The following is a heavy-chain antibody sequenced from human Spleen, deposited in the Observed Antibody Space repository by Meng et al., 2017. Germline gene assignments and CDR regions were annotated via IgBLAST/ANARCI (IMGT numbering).Heavy chain of an antibody. V-gene: IGHV4-34*01. J-gene: IGHJ4*02. CDR1: GGSFSDYY. CDR2: INHSGST. CDR3: ARGPTTMAHDFDC. Sequence: QVPLQQWGAGLLKPSETLSLTCVVSGGSFSDYYWSWIRQPPGKGLEWIGEINHSGSTNYNPSLESRATISVDTSQNNLSLKLSSVTAADSAVYYCARGPTTMAHDFDCWGQGTLVTVSS. D-gene: IGHD4-11*01.